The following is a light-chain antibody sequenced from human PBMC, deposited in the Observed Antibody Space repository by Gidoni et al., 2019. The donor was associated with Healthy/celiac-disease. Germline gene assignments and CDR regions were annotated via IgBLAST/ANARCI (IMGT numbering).Light chain of an antibody. Sequence: DIQMTQSPSSLSASVGDRVTITCRASQSISSYLNWYQQKPGKAPKLLIYAASSLQSGVPSRFSGSGSGTDFTLTISSLQPEDFATYYCQQSYSTPRXLXGGTKVEIK. V-gene: IGKV1-39*01. J-gene: IGKJ4*01. CDR2: AAS. CDR3: QQSYSTPRX. CDR1: QSISSY.